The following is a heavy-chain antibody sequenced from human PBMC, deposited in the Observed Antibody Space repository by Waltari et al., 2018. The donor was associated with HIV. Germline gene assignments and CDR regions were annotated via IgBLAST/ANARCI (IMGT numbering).Heavy chain of an antibody. CDR3: VRDDPGYEPIDY. CDR2: ISRDNRES. Sequence: VRLMESGGGLVEPGGSLTFSFAASGFTFSRYTMNWIRHIPGKGLEWLASISRDNRESYYIDSIKGRFTISRDNAANSVFLHMDRLRVDDTAQYFCVRDDPGYEPIDYWGRGTRVTVSS. CDR1: GFTFSRYT. V-gene: IGHV3-21*02. J-gene: IGHJ4*02. D-gene: IGHD2-2*01.